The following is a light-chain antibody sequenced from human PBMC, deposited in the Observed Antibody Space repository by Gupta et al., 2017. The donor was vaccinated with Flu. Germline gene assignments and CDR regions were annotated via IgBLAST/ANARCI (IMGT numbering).Light chain of an antibody. V-gene: IGKV3-20*01. CDR1: QSISSSF. Sequence: VTLCLSPGERATLSCRASQSISSSFLAWYQQKPGQAPRLLIYGASSRATGIPDRFSGSGSGTDFTLTISRLEPEDFAVYYCQQSGSSPWTFGQGTKVEVK. J-gene: IGKJ1*01. CDR3: QQSGSSPWT. CDR2: GAS.